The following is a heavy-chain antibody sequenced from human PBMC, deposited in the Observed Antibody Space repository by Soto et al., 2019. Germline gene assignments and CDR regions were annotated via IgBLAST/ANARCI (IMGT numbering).Heavy chain of an antibody. Sequence: QVQLVESGGGVVQPGTSLRLSCVGSGFTFRSYVIHWVRQAPGKGLEWVALTSYDGSNNFYGDSVKGRFTISRHNSGNTVELQMDSLRFEDTALYYCARWGTTGGLDVWGQGTLVSVSS. CDR2: TSYDGSNN. J-gene: IGHJ4*02. CDR3: ARWGTTGGLDV. V-gene: IGHV3-33*05. CDR1: GFTFRSYV. D-gene: IGHD3-16*01.